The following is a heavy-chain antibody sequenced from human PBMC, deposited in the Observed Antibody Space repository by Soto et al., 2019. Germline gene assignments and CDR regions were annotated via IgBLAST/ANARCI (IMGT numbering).Heavy chain of an antibody. V-gene: IGHV3-23*01. CDR1: GLNFGSFG. CDR2: ISGGGEAT. J-gene: IGHJ3*02. CDR3: AKALRTMYPIDAFDI. Sequence: EVHLLQSGGDLVKPGGSLRLSCAASGLNFGSFGASWFRQAPGKGLEWISGISGGGEATFYGGSVKGRFTISRDNAKNTVYLQMNSVRVEDTAIYFCAKALRTMYPIDAFDIWGQGTAVSVSS. D-gene: IGHD2-8*01.